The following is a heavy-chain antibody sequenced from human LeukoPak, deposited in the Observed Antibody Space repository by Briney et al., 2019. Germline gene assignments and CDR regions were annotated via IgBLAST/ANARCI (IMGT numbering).Heavy chain of an antibody. CDR1: GFTFDDYT. Sequence: GGSLRLFCAASGFTFDDYTMHWVRQAPGKGLEWVSLISWDGGSSYYADSVKGRFTISRDNSKNSLYLQMNSLRTEDTALYYCVKAIRGYWYFDLWGRGTLVIVSS. CDR2: ISWDGGSS. V-gene: IGHV3-43*01. CDR3: VKAIRGYWYFDL. J-gene: IGHJ2*01.